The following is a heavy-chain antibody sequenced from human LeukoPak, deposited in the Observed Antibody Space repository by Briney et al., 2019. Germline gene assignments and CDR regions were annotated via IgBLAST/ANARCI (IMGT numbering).Heavy chain of an antibody. V-gene: IGHV3-48*01. J-gene: IGHJ4*02. Sequence: GGSLRLSCAASGFTFSSYGMSWVRQAPGKGLEWISYISISGTTKYYAASVKGRFTISRDNAKNSLSLQMNGLRAADTAVYYCARDFGSGRRWFDYWGRGTLVTVSS. D-gene: IGHD4-23*01. CDR3: ARDFGSGRRWFDY. CDR1: GFTFSSYG. CDR2: ISISGTTK.